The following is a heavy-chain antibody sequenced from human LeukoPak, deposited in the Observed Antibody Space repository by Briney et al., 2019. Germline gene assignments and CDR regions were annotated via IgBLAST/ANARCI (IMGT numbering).Heavy chain of an antibody. CDR1: GYTFTNYG. CDR3: ARASVRAPIAAAGIGYYYGMDV. CDR2: ISAYNGNT. V-gene: IGHV1-18*01. Sequence: ASVKVSCKASGYTFTNYGISWVRQAPGQGLEWMGWISAYNGNTDYAQKLQGGVTMTTDTSTSTAYMELSSLRSEDTAVYYCARASVRAPIAAAGIGYYYGMDVWGQGTTVTVSS. J-gene: IGHJ6*02. D-gene: IGHD6-13*01.